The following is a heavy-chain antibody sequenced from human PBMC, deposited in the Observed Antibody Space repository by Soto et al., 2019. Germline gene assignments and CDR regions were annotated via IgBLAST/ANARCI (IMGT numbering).Heavy chain of an antibody. J-gene: IGHJ6*02. Sequence: SVEVSCKXSGGTFSSYAISWVRQAPGQGLEWMGGIIPIFGTANYAQKFQGRVTITADESTSTAYMELSSLRSEDTAVYYCARDRYLRTSRLYYYYGMDVWGQGTTVTVSS. V-gene: IGHV1-69*13. D-gene: IGHD2-2*01. CDR2: IIPIFGTA. CDR3: ARDRYLRTSRLYYYYGMDV. CDR1: GGTFSSYA.